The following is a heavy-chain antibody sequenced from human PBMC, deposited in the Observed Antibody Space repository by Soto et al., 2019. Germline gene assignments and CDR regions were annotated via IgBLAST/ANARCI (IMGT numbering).Heavy chain of an antibody. D-gene: IGHD5-18*01. CDR1: GYSFTKYW. V-gene: IGHV5-10-1*01. Sequence: EVQLVPSGAEVKKPGESLRISCKGSGYSFTKYWISWVRQMPGKGLEWMGRIDPSDSYTNYSPSFQGHLTISADKSISTPYLQWSSLKASDTAMYYCARASMQSRGYSYGHGGMDVWGQGTTVTVSS. CDR3: ARASMQSRGYSYGHGGMDV. CDR2: IDPSDSYT. J-gene: IGHJ6*02.